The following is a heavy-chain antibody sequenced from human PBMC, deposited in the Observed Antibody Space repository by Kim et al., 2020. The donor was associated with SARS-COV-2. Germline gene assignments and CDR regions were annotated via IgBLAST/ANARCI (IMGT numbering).Heavy chain of an antibody. D-gene: IGHD5-18*01. CDR3: ARFANTENHGMDV. Sequence: ASVKVSCKAFGYTFTTYAIHWVRQAPGQRLEWMAWVNAGNRKTKYSQNFQGRVTITSDTSASTAYMEVSSLRSEDTAVYYCARFANTENHGMDVWGQGTTVTVSS. CDR1: GYTFTTYA. CDR2: VNAGNRKT. V-gene: IGHV1-3*01. J-gene: IGHJ6*02.